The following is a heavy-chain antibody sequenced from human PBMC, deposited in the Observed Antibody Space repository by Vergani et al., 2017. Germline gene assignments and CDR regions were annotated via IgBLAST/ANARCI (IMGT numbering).Heavy chain of an antibody. CDR3: ASIKKMVRGAYDY. V-gene: IGHV3-33*01. J-gene: IGHJ4*02. D-gene: IGHD3-10*01. Sequence: QVQLVESGGGVVQPGRSLRLSCAASGFTFSSYGMHWVRQAPGKGLEWVAVIWYDGSNKYYADSVKGRFTISRDNSKNTLYLQMNSLRAEDTAVYYCASIKKMVRGAYDYWGQGTLVTVSS. CDR2: IWYDGSNK. CDR1: GFTFSSYG.